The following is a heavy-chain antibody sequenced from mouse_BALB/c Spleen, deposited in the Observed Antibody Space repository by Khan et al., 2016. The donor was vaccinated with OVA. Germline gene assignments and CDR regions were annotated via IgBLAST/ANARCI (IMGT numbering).Heavy chain of an antibody. J-gene: IGHJ3*01. D-gene: IGHD4-1*01. CDR1: GFTFSSYG. Sequence: VELVQSGGDLVKPGGSLKLSCAASGFTFSSYGMSWVRQTPDKRLEWVATISSGGDYTYYPDSVKGRFTISRDNANNTLYLQMSSLKSEDTAMYYCPSYLTGWFAYWGQGTLVTVSA. V-gene: IGHV5-6*01. CDR2: ISSGGDYT. CDR3: PSYLTGWFAY.